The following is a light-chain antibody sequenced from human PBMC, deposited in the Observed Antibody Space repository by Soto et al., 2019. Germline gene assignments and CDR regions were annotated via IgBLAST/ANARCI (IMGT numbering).Light chain of an antibody. CDR1: QSISSW. Sequence: DIQMTQSPSTLSASVGDRVTITCRASQSISSWLAWYQQKPGKAPKLLIYDASSLESGVPSRFSGSGSGTEFTLTIISLQPDDFATYSCQQYNTGPTFGQGTK. J-gene: IGKJ1*01. CDR2: DAS. V-gene: IGKV1-5*01. CDR3: QQYNTGPT.